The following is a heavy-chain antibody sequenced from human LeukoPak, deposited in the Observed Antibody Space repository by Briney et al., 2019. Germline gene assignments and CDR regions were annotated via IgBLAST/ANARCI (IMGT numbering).Heavy chain of an antibody. V-gene: IGHV5-51*01. CDR3: ARNVYYDLGSYYLPNWFDP. CDR2: IYPGDSDT. J-gene: IGHJ5*02. CDR1: GYTFASHW. D-gene: IGHD3-10*01. Sequence: PGESLQISCKGSGYTFASHWIGWVRQMPGKGLEWMGIIYPGDSDTRYSPSFEGQVTISADKSISTAYLQWSSLKASDTAMYYCARNVYYDLGSYYLPNWFDPWGQGTLVTVSS.